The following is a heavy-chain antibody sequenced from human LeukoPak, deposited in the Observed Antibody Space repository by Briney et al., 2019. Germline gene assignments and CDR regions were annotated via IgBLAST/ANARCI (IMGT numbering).Heavy chain of an antibody. CDR2: IYHSGST. CDR1: GYSISSGYY. CDR3: ARDDLILEYSSSSYFDY. D-gene: IGHD6-6*01. Sequence: PSETLSLTCTVSGYSISSGYYWGWIRQPPGKGLEWIGSIYHSGSTYYNPSLKSRVTISVDTSKNQFSLKLGSVTAADTAVYYCARDDLILEYSSSSYFDYWAREPWSPSPQ. V-gene: IGHV4-38-2*02. J-gene: IGHJ4*02.